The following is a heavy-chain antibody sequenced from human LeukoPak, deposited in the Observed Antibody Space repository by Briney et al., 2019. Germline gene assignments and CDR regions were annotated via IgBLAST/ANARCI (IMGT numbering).Heavy chain of an antibody. V-gene: IGHV1-69*13. Sequence: GASVKVSCKASGGTFSSYAISWVRQAPGQGLEWMGGIIPIFGTANYAQKFQGRVTITADESTSTAYMGLSSLRSEDTAVYYCAREASSSGWFDYWGQGTLVTVSS. D-gene: IGHD6-19*01. CDR1: GGTFSSYA. CDR2: IIPIFGTA. CDR3: AREASSSGWFDY. J-gene: IGHJ4*02.